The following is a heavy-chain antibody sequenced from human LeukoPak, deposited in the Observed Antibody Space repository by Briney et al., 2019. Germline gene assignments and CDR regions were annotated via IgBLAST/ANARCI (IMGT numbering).Heavy chain of an antibody. D-gene: IGHD3-3*01. CDR1: GFTFSIYA. Sequence: PGGSLRLSCAASGFTFSIYAMSWVRQAPGKGLEWVAVISYDGSNKYYADSVKGRFTISRDNSKNTLYLQMNSLRAEDTAVYYCARDTAYYDFWSGYYQPKFFFDYWGQGTLVTVSS. J-gene: IGHJ4*02. V-gene: IGHV3-30-3*01. CDR2: ISYDGSNK. CDR3: ARDTAYYDFWSGYYQPKFFFDY.